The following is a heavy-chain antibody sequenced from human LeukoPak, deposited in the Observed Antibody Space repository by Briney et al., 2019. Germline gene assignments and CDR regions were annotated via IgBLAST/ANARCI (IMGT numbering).Heavy chain of an antibody. V-gene: IGHV3-11*04. CDR1: GFSFSDHY. J-gene: IGHJ3*02. Sequence: GGSLRLSCAASGFSFSDHYMSWIRQAPGKGLEWVSYISRSGSTIYYADSVKGRFTISRDNAKNSLYLQMNSLRAEDTAVYYCAKVLIWTYGSGNYYKGAFDIWGQGTMVTVFS. CDR2: ISRSGSTI. D-gene: IGHD3-10*01. CDR3: AKVLIWTYGSGNYYKGAFDI.